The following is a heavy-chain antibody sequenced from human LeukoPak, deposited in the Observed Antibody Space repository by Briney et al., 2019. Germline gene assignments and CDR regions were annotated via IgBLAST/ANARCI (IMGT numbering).Heavy chain of an antibody. CDR3: ERDSNDGVPLYYFDY. V-gene: IGHV1-2*02. J-gene: IGHJ4*02. CDR1: GYTFTGYY. Sequence: ASVKVSCKASGYTFTGYYMHWVRQAPGQGLEGMGWINPNSGGTNYAQKFQGRVTMTRDTSISTAYMELSRLRSDDTAVYYCERDSNDGVPLYYFDYWGQGTLVTVSS. D-gene: IGHD1-1*01. CDR2: INPNSGGT.